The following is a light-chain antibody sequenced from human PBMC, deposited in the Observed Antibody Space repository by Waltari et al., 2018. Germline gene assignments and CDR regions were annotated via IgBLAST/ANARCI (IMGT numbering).Light chain of an antibody. CDR2: KVS. CDR3: QQYTGYPIT. CDR1: QSTNSR. Sequence: DIQMTQSPSTLSASVGDRVSITCRASQSTNSRLAWYQQKPGKVPRLLIYKVSNLEREVPSRFSGSGSVTEFTLTISSLQPDDLATYYCQQYTGYPITFGGGTNVAFK. V-gene: IGKV1-5*03. J-gene: IGKJ4*01.